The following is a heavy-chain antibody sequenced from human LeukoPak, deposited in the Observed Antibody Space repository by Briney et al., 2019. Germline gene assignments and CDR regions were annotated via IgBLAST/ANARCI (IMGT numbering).Heavy chain of an antibody. J-gene: IGHJ4*02. D-gene: IGHD5-18*01. CDR1: GYTFTSYD. V-gene: IGHV1-18*01. CDR3: ARDGHSYASGDY. CDR2: ISAYNGNT. Sequence: ASVKVSCKASGYTFTSYDISWLRQAPGQGLDWMGWISAYNGNTNYVQKLQGRVTMTTDTSTSTAYIELRSLRSDDTAVYYCARDGHSYASGDYWGQGTLVTVSS.